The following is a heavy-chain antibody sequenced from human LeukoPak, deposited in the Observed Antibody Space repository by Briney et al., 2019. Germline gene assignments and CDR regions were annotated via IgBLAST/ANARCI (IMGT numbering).Heavy chain of an antibody. V-gene: IGHV3-21*04. D-gene: IGHD3-10*01. Sequence: GGSLRLSCAASGFTFSSYSMNWVRQAPGKGLEWVPSISGSSSYIYYADSVKGRFTISRDNAKNSLYLQMNSLRAEDTAVYYCARGSLDSGSYYAGYWGQGTLVTVSS. J-gene: IGHJ4*02. CDR1: GFTFSSYS. CDR2: ISGSSSYI. CDR3: ARGSLDSGSYYAGY.